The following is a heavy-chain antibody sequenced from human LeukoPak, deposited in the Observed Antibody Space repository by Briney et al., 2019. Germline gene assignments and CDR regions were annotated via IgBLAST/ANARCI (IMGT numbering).Heavy chain of an antibody. CDR2: IYSVGSP. CDR1: GASISDDY. J-gene: IGHJ3*01. V-gene: IGHV4-4*09. CDR3: ARRFRTGGNLHHDAYDV. Sequence: PSETLSLTCTVSGASISDDYWGWIRQPPAKGLELIGHIYSVGSPTCSPSLMSRVSISVDTSKNQFSLELSSVTAADPAVYYCARRFRTGGNLHHDAYDVWGQGTVVTVSS. D-gene: IGHD1-14*01.